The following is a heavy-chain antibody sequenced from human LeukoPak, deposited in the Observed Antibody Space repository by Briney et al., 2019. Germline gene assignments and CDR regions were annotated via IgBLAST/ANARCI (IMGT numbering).Heavy chain of an antibody. Sequence: PGGSLRLSCAGSGFTFDGYAIHWVRQAPGKGLEWVLGISWDSGTIVYADSVKGRFTISRDNSKNSLYLQMNSLRAEDTAFYYCAKDRVAGIGYWFFDLWGRGTLVTVSS. CDR3: AKDRVAGIGYWFFDL. V-gene: IGHV3-9*01. CDR1: GFTFDGYA. D-gene: IGHD6-19*01. CDR2: ISWDSGTI. J-gene: IGHJ2*01.